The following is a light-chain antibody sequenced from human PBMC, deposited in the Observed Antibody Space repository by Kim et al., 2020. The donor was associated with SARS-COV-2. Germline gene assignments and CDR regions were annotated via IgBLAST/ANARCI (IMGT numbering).Light chain of an antibody. CDR1: QSVSSN. CDR2: GAS. V-gene: IGKV3-15*01. CDR3: QHSNNWPPGRT. J-gene: IGKJ1*01. Sequence: EIVMTQSPATLSVSPGERATLSCRASQSVSSNLAWYQQKPGQAPRLLIYGASTRATGIPARFSGSGSGTEFTLTISSLQSEDFAVYFCQHSNNWPPGRTFGQGNKVDIK.